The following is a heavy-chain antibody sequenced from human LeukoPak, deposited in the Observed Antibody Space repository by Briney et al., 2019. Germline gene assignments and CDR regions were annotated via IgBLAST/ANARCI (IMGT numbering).Heavy chain of an antibody. V-gene: IGHV4-34*01. CDR1: GGSFSGYY. J-gene: IGHJ4*02. D-gene: IGHD2-2*01. CDR3: ARGVRSVVPAANRPFGY. Sequence: PSETLSLTCAVYGGSFSGYYWSWIRQPPGKGLEWIGEINHSGSTNYNPSLKSRVTISVDTSKNQFSLKLSSVTAADTAVYHCARGVRSVVPAANRPFGYWGQGTLVTVSS. CDR2: INHSGST.